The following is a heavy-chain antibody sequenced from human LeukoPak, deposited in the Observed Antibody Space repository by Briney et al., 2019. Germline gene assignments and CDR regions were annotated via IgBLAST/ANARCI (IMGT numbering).Heavy chain of an antibody. CDR1: GFTFSSYS. J-gene: IGHJ4*02. V-gene: IGHV3-23*01. CDR3: AKSFIVGAIGASYYFDY. CDR2: ISGSGGST. D-gene: IGHD1-26*01. Sequence: GGSLRLSCAASGFTFSSYSMNWVRQAPGKGLEWVSAISGSGGSTYYADSVKGRFTLSRDNSKNTLYLQMNSLRAEDTAVYYCAKSFIVGAIGASYYFDYWGQGTLVTVSS.